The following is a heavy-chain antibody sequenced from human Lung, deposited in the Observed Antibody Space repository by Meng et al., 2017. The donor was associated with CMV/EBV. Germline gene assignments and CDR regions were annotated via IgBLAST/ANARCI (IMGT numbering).Heavy chain of an antibody. CDR2: ISNDGGNK. V-gene: IGHV3-30*18. J-gene: IGHJ4*02. D-gene: IGHD4-17*01. CDR3: AKDLKAYGDYYFDY. CDR1: GFTLSNYG. Sequence: ASGFTLSNYGMNWVRGAAGKGLEWLADISNDGGNKHYADSVKGRFTISRDNSKNTLNLQMNSLRPEDTSVYYCAKDLKAYGDYYFDYWGQGILVTVSS.